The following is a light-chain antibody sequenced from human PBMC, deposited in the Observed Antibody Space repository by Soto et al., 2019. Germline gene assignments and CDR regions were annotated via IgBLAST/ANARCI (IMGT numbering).Light chain of an antibody. CDR2: KAS. V-gene: IGKV1-5*03. CDR3: QQYNNYFWA. Sequence: DIQMTQSPSTVSASVGDRVTITFGASQNINTWLTWYQQKPGKAPKLLILKASSLESGVPSRFSGSGSGTEFTLTISSLQPDDLATYYCQQYNNYFWAFGQGTKVDI. J-gene: IGKJ1*01. CDR1: QNINTW.